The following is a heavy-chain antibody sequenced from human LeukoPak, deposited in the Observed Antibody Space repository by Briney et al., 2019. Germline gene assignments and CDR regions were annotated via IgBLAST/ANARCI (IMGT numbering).Heavy chain of an antibody. CDR1: GYTFTSYG. CDR2: IIPIFGTA. V-gene: IGHV1-69*13. J-gene: IGHJ4*02. Sequence: SVKVSCKTSGYTFTSYGISWVRQAPGQGLEWMGGIIPIFGTANYAQKFQGRVTITADESTSTAYMELSSLRSEDTAVYYCARSIAAAGTDFAYWGQGTLVTVSS. D-gene: IGHD6-13*01. CDR3: ARSIAAAGTDFAY.